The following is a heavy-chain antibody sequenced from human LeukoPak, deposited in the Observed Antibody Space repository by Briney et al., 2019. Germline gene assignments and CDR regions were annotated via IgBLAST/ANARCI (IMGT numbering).Heavy chain of an antibody. CDR2: ISSDGSNK. J-gene: IGHJ4*02. D-gene: IGHD6-19*01. CDR3: ARLYSSGWYFDY. V-gene: IGHV3-33*05. CDR1: GITFSNYA. Sequence: PGGSLRLSCAASGITFSNYAMHWVRQAPGKGLEWVSLISSDGSNKYYADFVKGRFTISRDNSKSTLYLQMNSLRAEDTAVYYCARLYSSGWYFDYWGQGTLVTVSS.